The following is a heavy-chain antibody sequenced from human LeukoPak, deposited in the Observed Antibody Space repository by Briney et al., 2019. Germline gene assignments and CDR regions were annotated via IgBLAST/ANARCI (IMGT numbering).Heavy chain of an antibody. V-gene: IGHV3-23*01. Sequence: PGGSLRLSCAASGFTFSSYAMSWVRQAPGKGLEWVSAISGSGGSTYYADSVKGRFTISRDNSKNTLYLQMNSLRVEDTAIYYCARAGDAFDIWGRGTMVTVSS. CDR3: ARAGDAFDI. CDR2: ISGSGGST. J-gene: IGHJ3*02. CDR1: GFTFSSYA.